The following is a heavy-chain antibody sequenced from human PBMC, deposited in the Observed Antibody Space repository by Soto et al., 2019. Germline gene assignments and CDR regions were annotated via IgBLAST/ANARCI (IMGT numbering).Heavy chain of an antibody. V-gene: IGHV1-3*01. Sequence: ASVKACCEASFYTFSDYGSHSLLQSPGQRHEWMGWINAGNGNTKYSQKFQGRVTITRDTSASTAYMELSSLRSEDTALYFCACGYGRILQCYYRRRSFDL. CDR3: ACGYGRILQCYYRRRSFDL. CDR2: INAGNGNT. CDR1: FYTFSDYG. J-gene: IGHJ2*01. D-gene: IGHD3-10*01.